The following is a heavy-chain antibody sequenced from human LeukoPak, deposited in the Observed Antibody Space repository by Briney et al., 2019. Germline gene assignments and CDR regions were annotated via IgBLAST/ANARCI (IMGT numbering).Heavy chain of an antibody. J-gene: IGHJ4*02. Sequence: KAGGPLRLSCAASGFTFSSYEMNWVRQGPGKGLEWLSHISNSGSSIQYADSVKGRFTISRDNAKNSLYLQMNSLRAEDTAVYYCARTRDGPFEYWGQGTLVTVSS. CDR2: ISNSGSSI. CDR3: ARTRDGPFEY. CDR1: GFTFSSYE. D-gene: IGHD5-24*01. V-gene: IGHV3-48*03.